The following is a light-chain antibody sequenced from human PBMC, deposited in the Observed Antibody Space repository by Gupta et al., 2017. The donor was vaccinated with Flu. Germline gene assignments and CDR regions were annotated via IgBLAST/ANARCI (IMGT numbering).Light chain of an antibody. Sequence: SSLSASVGDRVTITCRASQSISNYLNWYKQKPGEAPKLLVYCASSLQSGVPSRFSGSGSGTDFTLTISSRQPEDCTTYFCQQTYNTPLLTFGHGTXVDIK. CDR2: CAS. V-gene: IGKV1-39*01. J-gene: IGKJ1*01. CDR3: QQTYNTPLLT. CDR1: QSISNY.